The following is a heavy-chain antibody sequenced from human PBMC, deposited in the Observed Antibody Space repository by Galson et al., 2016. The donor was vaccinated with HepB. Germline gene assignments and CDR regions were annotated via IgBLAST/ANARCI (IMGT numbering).Heavy chain of an antibody. Sequence: PALVKPTQTLTLTCTFSGFSLSTSGVAVTWIRQPPGKALEWLALIYWDDDKRYSPSLKSRLTIAKDTSKNQVVLTMTNMDPEDTATYYCARREPTNKIFGCVIRGDNCLDPWGQGSLVTVSS. CDR3: ARREPTNKIFGCVIRGDNCLDP. V-gene: IGHV2-5*02. CDR1: GFSLSTSGVA. D-gene: IGHD3-3*01. CDR2: IYWDDDK. J-gene: IGHJ5*02.